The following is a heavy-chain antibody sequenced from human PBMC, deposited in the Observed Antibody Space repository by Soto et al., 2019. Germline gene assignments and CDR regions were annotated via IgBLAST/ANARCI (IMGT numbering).Heavy chain of an antibody. CDR1: GGTFSSYA. D-gene: IGHD2-15*01. Sequence: GASLKVCCKASGGTFSSYAISWVRQAPGQGLEWMGGIIPIFGTANYAQRFQGRVTITADKSTSTAYMELSSLRSEDTAVYYCARDRSGYCSGGSCYSANYYYGMDVWGLGTTLSVSS. CDR2: IIPIFGTA. CDR3: ARDRSGYCSGGSCYSANYYYGMDV. V-gene: IGHV1-69*06. J-gene: IGHJ6*02.